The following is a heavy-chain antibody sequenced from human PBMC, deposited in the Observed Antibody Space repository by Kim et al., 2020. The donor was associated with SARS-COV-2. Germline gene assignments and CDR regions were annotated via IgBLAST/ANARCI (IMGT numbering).Heavy chain of an antibody. J-gene: IGHJ4*02. CDR2: IYYSGST. CDR1: GGSISSSSYY. D-gene: IGHD5-12*01. V-gene: IGHV4-39*01. Sequence: SETLSLTCTVSGGSISSSSYYWGWIRQPPGKGLEWIGSIYYSGSTYYNPSLKSRVTISVDTSKNQFSLKLSSVTATDTAVYYCARRPEMATIVFDYWGQG. CDR3: ARRPEMATIVFDY.